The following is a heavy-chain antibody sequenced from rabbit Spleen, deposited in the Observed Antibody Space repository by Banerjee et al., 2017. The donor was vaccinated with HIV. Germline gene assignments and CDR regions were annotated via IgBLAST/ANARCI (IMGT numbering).Heavy chain of an antibody. J-gene: IGHJ4*01. V-gene: IGHV1S45*01. CDR3: ARDPVIAGSAYYDL. Sequence: QEQLEESGGDLVKPEGSLTLTCTASGFTLSSYYMNWVRQAPGKGLEWIACICAGISDSTYYASWAKGRFTISETSSTTVTLQMTSLTAADTATYFCARDPVIAGSAYYDLWGPGTLVTVS. CDR1: GFTLSSYYM. CDR2: ICAGISDST. D-gene: IGHD8-1*01.